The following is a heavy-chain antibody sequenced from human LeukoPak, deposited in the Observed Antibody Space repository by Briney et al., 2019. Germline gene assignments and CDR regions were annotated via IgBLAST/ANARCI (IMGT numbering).Heavy chain of an antibody. J-gene: IGHJ4*02. V-gene: IGHV5-51*01. CDR2: IYPGDSDT. CDR3: ARQSGYSYGYYVY. D-gene: IGHD5-18*01. Sequence: PGESLKISCKGSGYNFTSYWIGWVRQMPGKGLEWMGIIYPGDSDTRYSPSFQGQVTFSADKSISTAYLQWSSLKASDTPMYYCARQSGYSYGYYVYWGRGTLVTVSS. CDR1: GYNFTSYW.